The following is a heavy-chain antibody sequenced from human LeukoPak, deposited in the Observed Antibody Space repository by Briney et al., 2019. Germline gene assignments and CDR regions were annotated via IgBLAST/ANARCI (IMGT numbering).Heavy chain of an antibody. D-gene: IGHD6-6*01. J-gene: IGHJ6*02. V-gene: IGHV3-53*04. CDR3: ARDRSSSVPYCYGMDV. CDR1: GFTVSSNY. CDR2: IYSGGST. Sequence: GGSLRLSCAASGFTVSSNYMSWVRQAPGKGLEWVSVIYSGGSTYYADSVKGRFTISRHNSKNTLYLQMNSLRAEDTAVYYCARDRSSSVPYCYGMDVWGQGTTVTVSS.